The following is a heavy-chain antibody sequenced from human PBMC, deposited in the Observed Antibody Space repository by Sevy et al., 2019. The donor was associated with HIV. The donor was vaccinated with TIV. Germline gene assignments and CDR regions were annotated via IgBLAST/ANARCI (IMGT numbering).Heavy chain of an antibody. CDR1: GFTFSSYS. CDR3: ARTSGDSSGYYYGIFRNYYYGMDV. J-gene: IGHJ6*02. D-gene: IGHD3-22*01. V-gene: IGHV3-48*02. Sequence: GGSLRLSCAASGFTFSSYSMNWVRQAPGKGLEWVSYISSSSSTIYYADSVKGRFTISRDNAKNSLYLQMNSQRDEDTAVYYCARTSGDSSGYYYGIFRNYYYGMDVWGQGTTVTVSS. CDR2: ISSSSSTI.